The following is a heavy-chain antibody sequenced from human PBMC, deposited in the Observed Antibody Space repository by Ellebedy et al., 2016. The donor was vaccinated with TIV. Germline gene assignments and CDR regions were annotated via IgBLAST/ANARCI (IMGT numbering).Heavy chain of an antibody. CDR2: ISSSSSYI. D-gene: IGHD4/OR15-4a*01. V-gene: IGHV3-21*01. CDR3: ASLTSDYYYYGMDV. CDR1: GFTFSSYS. J-gene: IGHJ6*02. Sequence: GESLKISCAASGFTFSSYSMNWVRQAPGKGLEWVSSISSSSSYIYYADSVKGRFTISRDNAKNSLYLQMNSLRAEDTAVYYCASLTSDYYYYGMDVWGQGTTVTVSS.